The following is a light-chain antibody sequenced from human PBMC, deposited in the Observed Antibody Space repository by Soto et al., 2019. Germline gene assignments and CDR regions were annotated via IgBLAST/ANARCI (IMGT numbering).Light chain of an antibody. V-gene: IGLV2-11*01. J-gene: IGLJ1*01. Sequence: QSVLAQPRSVSGTPGQSVTISCTGTSRDVGAYNYVSWYQQHPGKTPKLMIYDVNKRPSGVPDRFSGSKSGNTASLTISGLQAEDEADYYCCSYAGIYSSDYVFGTGTKVTVL. CDR2: DVN. CDR1: SRDVGAYNY. CDR3: CSYAGIYSSDYV.